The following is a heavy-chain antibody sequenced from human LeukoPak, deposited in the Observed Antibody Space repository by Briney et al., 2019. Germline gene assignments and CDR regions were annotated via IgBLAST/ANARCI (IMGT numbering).Heavy chain of an antibody. CDR3: ARRNYEGVSGLYYYMDV. D-gene: IGHD1-7*01. CDR2: ISAYNGNT. J-gene: IGHJ6*03. CDR1: GGTFSSYA. V-gene: IGHV1-18*01. Sequence: ASVKVSCKASGGTFSSYAISWVRQAPGQGLEWMGWISAYNGNTNYAQKLQGRVTMTTDTSTSTAYMELRSLRSDDTAVYYCARRNYEGVSGLYYYMDVWGKGTTVTVSS.